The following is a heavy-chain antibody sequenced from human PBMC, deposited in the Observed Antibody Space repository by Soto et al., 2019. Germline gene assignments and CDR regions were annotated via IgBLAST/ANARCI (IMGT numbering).Heavy chain of an antibody. Sequence: SVKVSCKASGGTFSSYAISWVRQAPGQGLEWMGGIIPIFGTANYAQKFQGRVTITADESTSTAYMELSSLRSEDTAVYYCARVPSYYDSRGYSWYYFDYWGQGTLVTVSS. CDR2: IIPIFGTA. CDR1: GGTFSSYA. D-gene: IGHD3-22*01. V-gene: IGHV1-69*13. CDR3: ARVPSYYDSRGYSWYYFDY. J-gene: IGHJ4*02.